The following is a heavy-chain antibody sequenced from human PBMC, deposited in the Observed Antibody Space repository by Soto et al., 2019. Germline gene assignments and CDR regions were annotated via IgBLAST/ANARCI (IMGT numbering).Heavy chain of an antibody. V-gene: IGHV1-69*01. CDR2: IMPIRGTA. D-gene: IGHD3-9*01. CDR3: ARLLTEGATFREDAFDL. J-gene: IGHJ3*01. CDR1: GGSFSNYV. Sequence: VQLVQSGAEVRRTGSSVQVSCKASGGSFSNYVISWVRQAPGQGLEWMGGIMPIRGTANYAQKFQGRVTITADESTSTTNMELISLTSEDTAVYYCARLLTEGATFREDAFDLWGQGTKVTVSS.